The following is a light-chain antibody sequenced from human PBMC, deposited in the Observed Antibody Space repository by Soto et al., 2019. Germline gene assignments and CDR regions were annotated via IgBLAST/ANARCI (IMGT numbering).Light chain of an antibody. V-gene: IGKV3-20*01. Sequence: EIVLTQSPGTLSLSPGERATLSCRASQSVSSSYLAWYQQKPGQAPRLLIYGASSRATGIPDRFSGSGSGTDFTRSISRLQHEDFAVYYWQQYGSSPYTFGQGTKLEIK. CDR3: QQYGSSPYT. J-gene: IGKJ2*01. CDR1: QSVSSSY. CDR2: GAS.